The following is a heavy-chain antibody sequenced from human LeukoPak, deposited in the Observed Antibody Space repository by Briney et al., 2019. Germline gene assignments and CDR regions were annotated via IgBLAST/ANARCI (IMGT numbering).Heavy chain of an antibody. CDR2: VYSDGSST. CDR1: GFAFSSYW. D-gene: IGHD3-3*01. V-gene: IGHV3-74*01. J-gene: IGHJ5*02. CDR3: ARGTIFGVVNNNWFDP. Sequence: PGGSLRLSCAASGFAFSSYWMRWVRQAPGKGLMWVSRVYSDGSSTGYADSVKGRFTISRDNAKNTLYLQMNSLRVEDTAVYYCARGTIFGVVNNNWFDPWGQGTLVTVSS.